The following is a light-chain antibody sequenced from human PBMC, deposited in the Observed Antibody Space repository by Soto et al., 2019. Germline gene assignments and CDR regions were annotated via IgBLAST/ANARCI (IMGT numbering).Light chain of an antibody. CDR3: QTWGTGIWV. V-gene: IGLV4-69*01. CDR2: LNSDGSH. Sequence: QLVLTQSPSASASLGASVKLTCTLSSGHSNYAIAWHQQQPEKGPRYLMKLNSDGSHSKGDGIPDRFSGSSSGAERYFTISSLQSEDEADYYCQTWGTGIWVFGGGTQLTVL. J-gene: IGLJ3*02. CDR1: SGHSNYA.